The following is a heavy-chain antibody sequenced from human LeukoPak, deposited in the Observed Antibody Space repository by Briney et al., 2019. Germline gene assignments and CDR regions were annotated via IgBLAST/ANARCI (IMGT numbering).Heavy chain of an antibody. CDR2: INPNSGGT. D-gene: IGHD3-3*01. Sequence: VASVKVSCKASGYTFTGYYMHWVRQAPGQGLEWMGWINPNSGGTNYAQKFQGRVTMTRDTSISTAYMELSRLRSDDTAVYYCARGGQRFGVVILHSFDPWGQGTLVTVSS. CDR3: ARGGQRFGVVILHSFDP. V-gene: IGHV1-2*02. CDR1: GYTFTGYY. J-gene: IGHJ5*02.